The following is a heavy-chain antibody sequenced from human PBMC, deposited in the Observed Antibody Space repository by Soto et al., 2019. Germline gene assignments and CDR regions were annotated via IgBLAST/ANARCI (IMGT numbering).Heavy chain of an antibody. D-gene: IGHD5-18*01. CDR1: GGSISSYY. Sequence: QVQLQESGPGLVKPSETLSLTCTVSGGSISSYYWSWIRQPPGKGLEWIGYIYYSGGTNYNPSLKSRVTISVDTSKNQFSLKLSSVTAADTAVYYCARRYGKNAFDIWGQGTMVTVSS. J-gene: IGHJ3*02. V-gene: IGHV4-59*01. CDR2: IYYSGGT. CDR3: ARRYGKNAFDI.